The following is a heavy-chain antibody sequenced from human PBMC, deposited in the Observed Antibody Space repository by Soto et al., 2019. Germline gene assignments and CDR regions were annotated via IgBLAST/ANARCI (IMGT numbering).Heavy chain of an antibody. D-gene: IGHD2-15*01. J-gene: IGHJ4*02. CDR1: GFTFSSYS. CDR2: ISSSSDYI. CDR3: TRDGGFIFALYYLAY. V-gene: IGHV3-21*01. Sequence: EVQRVESGGGLVKPGGSLRLSCAASGFTFSSYSMNWVRQAPGKGLEWVSSISSSSDYIYYADSVKGRFTISRDNAKNSLYLQMNSLRAEDTAVYYCTRDGGFIFALYYLAYWGQGTLVTVSS.